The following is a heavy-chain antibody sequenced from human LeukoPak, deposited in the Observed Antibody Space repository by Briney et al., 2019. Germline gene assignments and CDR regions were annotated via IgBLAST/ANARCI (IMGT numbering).Heavy chain of an antibody. Sequence: SETLSLTCTVSGGSISSGGYYWSWIRQHPGKGLEWIGYIYYNGSTYYNPSLKSRVTISVDTSKNQFSLKLSSVTAADTAVYYCARDTVTPRIGMDVWGQGTTVTVSS. D-gene: IGHD4-11*01. CDR2: IYYNGST. J-gene: IGHJ6*02. CDR1: GGSISSGGYY. CDR3: ARDTVTPRIGMDV. V-gene: IGHV4-31*03.